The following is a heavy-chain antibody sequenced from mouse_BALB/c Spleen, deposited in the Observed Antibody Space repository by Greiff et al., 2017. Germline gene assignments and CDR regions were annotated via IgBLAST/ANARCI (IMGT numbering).Heavy chain of an antibody. V-gene: IGHV2-9*02. CDR3: AMDLRLGSLDY. D-gene: IGHD2-12*01. J-gene: IGHJ2*01. Sequence: QVQLLQSGPGLVAPSQSLSITCTVSGFSLTSYGVHWVRQPPGKGLEWLGVIWAGGSTNYNSALMSRLSISNDNSNSQVFLKMISLQTDATAMYACAMDLRLGSLDYWGQGTTLTVSS. CDR2: IWAGGST. CDR1: GFSLTSYG.